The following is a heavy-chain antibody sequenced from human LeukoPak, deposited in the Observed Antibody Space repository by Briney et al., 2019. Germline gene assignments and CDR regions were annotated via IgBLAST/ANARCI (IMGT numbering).Heavy chain of an antibody. CDR1: GGTFSSYA. J-gene: IGHJ6*03. CDR2: MIPIFGTA. Sequence: SVKVSCKATGGTFSSYAISWVRQAPGQGLEWMGGMIPIFGTANYAQKFQGRVTITTDESTSTAYMELSSLRSEDTAVYYCAREGGIAAAGPRSYYYYMDVWGKGTTVTVSS. D-gene: IGHD6-13*01. V-gene: IGHV1-69*05. CDR3: AREGGIAAAGPRSYYYYMDV.